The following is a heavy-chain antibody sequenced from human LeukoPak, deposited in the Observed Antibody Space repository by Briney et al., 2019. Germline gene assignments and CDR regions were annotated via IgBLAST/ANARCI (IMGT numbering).Heavy chain of an antibody. V-gene: IGHV4-59*01. CDR3: ARATYSSSSYWFDP. CDR2: IHDSGST. D-gene: IGHD6-6*01. J-gene: IGHJ5*02. CDR1: GGSISYCY. Sequence: SETLSLTCTVAGGSISYCYWSWVRQPPGKGLEWIGNIHDSGSTNYNPSLKSRVTISVDTSKKQFSLKLTSVIAADTAVYYCARATYSSSSYWFDPWGQGTLVTVSS.